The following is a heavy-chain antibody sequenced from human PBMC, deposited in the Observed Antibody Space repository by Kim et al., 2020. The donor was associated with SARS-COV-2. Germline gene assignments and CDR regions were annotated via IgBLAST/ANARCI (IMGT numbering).Heavy chain of an antibody. D-gene: IGHD1-26*01. CDR3: VRGGNCGSRHAPWYFDC. Sequence: GGSLRLSCAASGFTISSTYMTWVRQAPGKGLEWVSIMYVGGGTHYADSVKGRFTFSSDDFKKTLYLQLNSLRAEATAFYYCVRGGNCGSRHAPWYFDCWG. V-gene: IGHV3-53*05. CDR1: GFTISSTY. CDR2: MYVGGGT. J-gene: IGHJ4*01.